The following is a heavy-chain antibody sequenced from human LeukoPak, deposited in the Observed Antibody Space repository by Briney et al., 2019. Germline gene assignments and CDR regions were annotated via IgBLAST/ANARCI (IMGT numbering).Heavy chain of an antibody. CDR3: AKDGAIRFLEWSDFDY. D-gene: IGHD3-3*01. CDR2: ISGSGGST. J-gene: IGHJ4*02. Sequence: GGSRRLSCAASGFTFSSYAMSWVRQAPGKGLEWVSAISGSGGSTYYADSVKGRFTISRDNSKNTLYLQMNSLRAEDTAVYYCAKDGAIRFLEWSDFDYWGQGTLVTVSS. V-gene: IGHV3-23*01. CDR1: GFTFSSYA.